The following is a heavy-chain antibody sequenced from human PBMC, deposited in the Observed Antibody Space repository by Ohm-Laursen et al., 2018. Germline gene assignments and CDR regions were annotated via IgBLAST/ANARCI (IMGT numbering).Heavy chain of an antibody. CDR3: AKDVVVVTATAFDY. CDR1: GFTFSIYA. V-gene: IGHV3-23*01. CDR2: ISGSGGST. Sequence: SLRLSCTASGFTFSIYAMSWVRQAPGKGLEWVSAISGSGGSTYYADSVKGRFTISRDNSKNTLYLQMNSLRAEDTAVYYCAKDVVVVTATAFDYRGQGTLVTVSS. J-gene: IGHJ4*02. D-gene: IGHD2-21*02.